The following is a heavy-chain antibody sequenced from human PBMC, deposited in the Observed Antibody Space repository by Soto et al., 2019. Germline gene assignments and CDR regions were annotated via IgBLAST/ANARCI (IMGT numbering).Heavy chain of an antibody. CDR3: ARAGYCSSTSCYPYPLHFDS. V-gene: IGHV1-46*03. Sequence: QVQLVQSGAEVKKPGASVKVSCKASGYTFTSYYMHWVRQAPGQGLEWMGIINPSGGSTSYAQKFPGRVTMTRDTSTSTVYMELSSLRSEDTAVYYCARAGYCSSTSCYPYPLHFDSWGQGTLVTVSS. CDR1: GYTFTSYY. CDR2: INPSGGST. D-gene: IGHD2-2*01. J-gene: IGHJ4*02.